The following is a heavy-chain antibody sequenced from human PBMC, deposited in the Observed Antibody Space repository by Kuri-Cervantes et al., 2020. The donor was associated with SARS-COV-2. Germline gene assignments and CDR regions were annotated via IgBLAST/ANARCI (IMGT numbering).Heavy chain of an antibody. V-gene: IGHV4-59*01. CDR2: IYYSGST. CDR1: GGPISSYY. J-gene: IGHJ5*02. CDR3: ARGDYCSSTSCYSGWWFDP. D-gene: IGHD2-2*01. Sequence: SETLSLTCTVSGGPISSYYWSWIRQPPGKGLEWIGYIYYSGSTNYNPSLKSRVTISVDTSKNQFSLKLSSVTAADTAVYYCARGDYCSSTSCYSGWWFDPWGQGTLVTVSS.